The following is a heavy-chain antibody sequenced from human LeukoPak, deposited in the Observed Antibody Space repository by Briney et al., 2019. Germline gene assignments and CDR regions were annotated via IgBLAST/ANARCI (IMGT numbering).Heavy chain of an antibody. J-gene: IGHJ4*02. D-gene: IGHD1-1*01. CDR1: GGTFSSYA. V-gene: IGHV1-69*04. CDR2: IIPILGIA. Sequence: ASVKVSCKASGGTFSSYAISWVRQAPGQGLEWMGRIIPILGIANYAQKFQGRVTITADKSTSTACMELSSLRSEDTAVYYCARGRGTTILSACDYWGQGTLVTVSS. CDR3: ARGRGTTILSACDY.